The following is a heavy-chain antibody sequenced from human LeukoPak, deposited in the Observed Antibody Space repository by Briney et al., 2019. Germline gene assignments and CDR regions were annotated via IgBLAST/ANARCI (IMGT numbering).Heavy chain of an antibody. V-gene: IGHV3-48*01. CDR2: ISSSSSTI. D-gene: IGHD3-9*01. CDR1: GFTFSSYS. J-gene: IGHJ6*03. Sequence: GGSLRLSCAASGFTFSSYSMNWVRQAPGKGLEWVSYISSSSSTIYYADSVKGRFTISRDNAKNSLYLQMNSLRAEDTAVYYCARRFKRITIFSDYYYYMDVWGKGTTVTVSS. CDR3: ARRFKRITIFSDYYYYMDV.